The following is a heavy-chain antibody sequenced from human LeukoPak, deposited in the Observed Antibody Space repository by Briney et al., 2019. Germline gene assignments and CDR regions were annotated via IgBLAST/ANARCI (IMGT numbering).Heavy chain of an antibody. CDR3: ARDKAHRYYYDSSGYYYDAFEI. Sequence: GGSLRLSCAASGFTFDDYGMSWVRQAPGKGLEWVSGINWNGGSTGYADSVKGRFTISRDNAKNSLYLQMNSLRAEDTALYYCARDKAHRYYYDSSGYYYDAFEIWGQGTMVTVSS. D-gene: IGHD3-22*01. CDR2: INWNGGST. CDR1: GFTFDDYG. V-gene: IGHV3-20*04. J-gene: IGHJ3*02.